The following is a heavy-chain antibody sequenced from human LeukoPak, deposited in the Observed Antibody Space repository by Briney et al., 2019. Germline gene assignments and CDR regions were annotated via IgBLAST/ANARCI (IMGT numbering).Heavy chain of an antibody. Sequence: GGSLRLCCAASLFTVSSYWMHWVLPAPGQCLVLDSRINNDGSSTSYADSVKGRFTISSDNAKNTLYLQMNSLRAEDTAVYYCAKNYYGSGSYYNAGALDIWGQGTMGTVSS. V-gene: IGHV3-74*01. CDR2: INNDGSST. D-gene: IGHD3-10*01. CDR1: LFTVSSYW. CDR3: AKNYYGSGSYYNAGALDI. J-gene: IGHJ3*02.